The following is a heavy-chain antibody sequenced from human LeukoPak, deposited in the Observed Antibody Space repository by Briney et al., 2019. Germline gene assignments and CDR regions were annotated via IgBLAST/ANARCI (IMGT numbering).Heavy chain of an antibody. CDR2: ISRSGRTI. CDR3: ARAASDDY. J-gene: IGHJ4*02. CDR1: GFTFSDYY. Sequence: GGSLRLSCAASGFTFSDYYMSWIRQAPGKGLEWVSHISRSGRTIYYADSVKGRFSISRDNARKFLYLQMNSLRAEDTAVYYCARAASDDYWGRGTLVTVSS. V-gene: IGHV3-11*04.